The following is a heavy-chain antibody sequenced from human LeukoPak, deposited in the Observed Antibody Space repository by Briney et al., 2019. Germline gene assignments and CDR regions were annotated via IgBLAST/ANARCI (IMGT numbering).Heavy chain of an antibody. CDR2: IKPDGSEG. CDR1: GLTFSTYW. Sequence: GGSLKLSCEPSGLTFSTYWLNWFRRPQGKGLEGVANIKPDGSEGYYVDSVKGRFTLSRDNAQNSLYLQMNSLRDDDTAVYYCARAKRPMVLDHWGQGTLVTVSS. V-gene: IGHV3-7*03. D-gene: IGHD3-10*01. J-gene: IGHJ4*02. CDR3: ARAKRPMVLDH.